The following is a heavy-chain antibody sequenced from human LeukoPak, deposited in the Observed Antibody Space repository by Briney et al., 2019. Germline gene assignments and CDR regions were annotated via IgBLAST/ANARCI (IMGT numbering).Heavy chain of an antibody. CDR1: GFTFGDYA. J-gene: IGHJ6*02. D-gene: IGHD4-17*01. CDR2: IRSKAYGGTT. CDR3: TRERGWTVTDYNYYGMDV. V-gene: IGHV3-49*04. Sequence: GGSLRLSCTASGFTFGDYAMTWVRQAPGKGLEWVGFIRSKAYGGTTDFAASVKGRFTISRDDSKTIAYLQMNSLKTEDTAVYYCTRERGWTVTDYNYYGMDVWGQGTTATVSS.